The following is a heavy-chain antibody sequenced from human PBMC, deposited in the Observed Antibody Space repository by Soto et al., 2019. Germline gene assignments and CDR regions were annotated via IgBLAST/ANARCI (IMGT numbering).Heavy chain of an antibody. Sequence: PRGSLRLSCAGSGFTFSSYAMSWVRQAPGKGLEWVSAITGSGGYTYYADSVKGRFTISRDKTKNTVYLQMNSLRAEDTAIYYCAKDRHYYDSSGYYYEDWGQGTLVTVSS. J-gene: IGHJ4*02. D-gene: IGHD3-22*01. CDR1: GFTFSSYA. CDR3: AKDRHYYDSSGYYYED. CDR2: ITGSGGYT. V-gene: IGHV3-23*01.